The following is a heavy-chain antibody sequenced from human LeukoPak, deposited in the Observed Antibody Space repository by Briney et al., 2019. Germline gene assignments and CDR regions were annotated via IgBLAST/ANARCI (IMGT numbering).Heavy chain of an antibody. CDR1: GGSFSGYY. CDR3: ARAERLVVKYYFDY. D-gene: IGHD3-9*01. CDR2: INHSGST. V-gene: IGHV4-34*01. Sequence: SETLSLTCAVYGGSFSGYYWSWIRQPPGKGLEWIGEINHSGSTNYNPSLKSRVTISVDTSKNQFSLKLSSVTAADTAVYYCARAERLVVKYYFDYWGQGTLVTVSS. J-gene: IGHJ4*02.